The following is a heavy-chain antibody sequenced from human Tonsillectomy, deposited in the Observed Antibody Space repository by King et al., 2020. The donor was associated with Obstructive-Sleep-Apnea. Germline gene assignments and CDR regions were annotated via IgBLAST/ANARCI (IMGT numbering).Heavy chain of an antibody. CDR3: AKDQGNDAFDI. J-gene: IGHJ3*02. Sequence: VQLVESGGGLVQPGGSLRLAWQASGLTFSRDAMSLVRQGPGWGLWWVSAIRGSGGRTYYADSVKGRFTISRDKSKNTLYLQMNSLRAEDTAVYYCAKDQGNDAFDIWGQGTMVTVSS. CDR1: GLTFSRDA. V-gene: IGHV3-23*04. CDR2: IRGSGGRT.